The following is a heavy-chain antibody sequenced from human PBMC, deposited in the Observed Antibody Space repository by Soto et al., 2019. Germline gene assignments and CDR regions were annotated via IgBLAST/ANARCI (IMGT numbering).Heavy chain of an antibody. J-gene: IGHJ4*02. CDR1: GYTFIDYY. CDR3: ARGPGGDGYNVDY. D-gene: IGHD3-16*01. CDR2: IKPRAGST. Sequence: QVQLVQSGAEVKKPGASVKVSCRAYGYTFIDYYMHWVRQAPGHGLEWMGIIKPRAGSTTYAQRFQGRVTMTRDTSTDTAYMEVNSLTSEDTAVYYCARGPGGDGYNVDYWGQGTLVTVSS. V-gene: IGHV1-46*01.